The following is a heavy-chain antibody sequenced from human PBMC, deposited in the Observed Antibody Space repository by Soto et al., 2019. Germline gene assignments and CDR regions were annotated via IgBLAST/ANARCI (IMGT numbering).Heavy chain of an antibody. V-gene: IGHV3-30-3*01. Sequence: GGSLRLSCAASGFTFSSYAMHWVRQAPGKGLEWVAVISYDGSNKYYADSVKGRFTISRDNSKNTLYLQMNSLRAEDTAVYYCARDYSSSSLDYWGQGTLVTVSS. CDR2: ISYDGSNK. D-gene: IGHD6-6*01. J-gene: IGHJ4*02. CDR1: GFTFSSYA. CDR3: ARDYSSSSLDY.